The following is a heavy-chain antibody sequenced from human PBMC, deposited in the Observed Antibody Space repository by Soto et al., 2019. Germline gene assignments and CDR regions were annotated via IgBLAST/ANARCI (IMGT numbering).Heavy chain of an antibody. Sequence: GGSERPCCAAAGFTCSDHYRSWIRQAPGKGLEWVAHIGKSSRYTNYADSVRGRFTISRDNARRTLYLQMNSMRSEDTAVYYCARRTLYFGELLAGGWFDPWGQGTLVTVSS. D-gene: IGHD3-10*01. CDR2: IGKSSRYT. J-gene: IGHJ5*02. CDR1: GFTCSDHY. CDR3: ARRTLYFGELLAGGWFDP. V-gene: IGHV3-11*06.